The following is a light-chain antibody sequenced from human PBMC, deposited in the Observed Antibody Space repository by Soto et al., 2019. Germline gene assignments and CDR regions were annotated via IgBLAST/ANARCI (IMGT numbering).Light chain of an antibody. CDR1: QSLVYIDGHTY. Sequence: DVVMTPSPLSLPVTLGQPASISCRSSQSLVYIDGHTYLNWFQQRPGQSPRRLIYKFSHRESGVPDRFSGSGSGTDFTLRISRVEVEDVAIYYCMLGSHWPGTFGQGTKVEIK. J-gene: IGKJ1*01. CDR2: KFS. V-gene: IGKV2-30*01. CDR3: MLGSHWPGT.